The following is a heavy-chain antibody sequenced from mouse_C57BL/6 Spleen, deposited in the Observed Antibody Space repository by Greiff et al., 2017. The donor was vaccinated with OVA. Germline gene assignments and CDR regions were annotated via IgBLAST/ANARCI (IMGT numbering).Heavy chain of an antibody. Sequence: EVKLMESGGDLVKPGGSLKLSCAASGFTFSSYGMSWVRQTPDKRLEWVATISSGGSYTYYPDSVKGRFTISRDNAKNTLYLQMSSLKSEDTAMYYCARHHYYGSRDWYFDVWGTGTTVTVSS. CDR2: ISSGGSYT. CDR3: ARHHYYGSRDWYFDV. V-gene: IGHV5-6*01. D-gene: IGHD1-1*01. CDR1: GFTFSSYG. J-gene: IGHJ1*03.